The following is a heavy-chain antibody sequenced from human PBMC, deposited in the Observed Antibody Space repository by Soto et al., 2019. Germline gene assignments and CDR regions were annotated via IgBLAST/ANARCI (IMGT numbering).Heavy chain of an antibody. CDR1: GGSFSGYY. CDR2: INHSGST. Sequence: QVQLQQWGAGLLKPSETLSLTCAVNGGSFSGYYWSWIRQPPGKGLEWIGEINHSGSTNYNPSLKSRVTISVDTSKNQFSRKLSSVTAADTAVYYCARGGPRYCSSTSCSLLDYWGQGTLVTVSS. J-gene: IGHJ4*02. V-gene: IGHV4-34*01. D-gene: IGHD2-2*01. CDR3: ARGGPRYCSSTSCSLLDY.